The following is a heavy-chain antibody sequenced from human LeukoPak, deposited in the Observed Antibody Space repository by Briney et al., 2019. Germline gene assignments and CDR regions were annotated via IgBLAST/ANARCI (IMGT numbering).Heavy chain of an antibody. D-gene: IGHD5-24*01. V-gene: IGHV4-4*02. Sequence: SETLSLTCAVSGGSISSSNWWSWVRQPPGKGLQWIGETYQSGNTHYNPSLKSRVTISVDNSKNHFSLRLSSVTAADTAVYYWARVWWLQSPHFDYWGQGTLVTVSS. CDR1: GGSISSSNW. J-gene: IGHJ4*02. CDR2: TYQSGNT. CDR3: ARVWWLQSPHFDY.